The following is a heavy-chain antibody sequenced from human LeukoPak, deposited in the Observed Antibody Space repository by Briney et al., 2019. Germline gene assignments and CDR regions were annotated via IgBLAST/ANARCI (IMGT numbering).Heavy chain of an antibody. CDR3: AKGVYSGSYYGHMVY. Sequence: GGSLRLSCAASGFSFDDYAMHWVRQAPGKGLEWVSGISWNSGSIGYADSVKGRFTISRDNAKNSLYLQMNSLTTEDTASYYCAKGVYSGSYYGHMVYWGQGTLVTVSS. CDR2: ISWNSGSI. D-gene: IGHD1-26*01. V-gene: IGHV3-9*01. CDR1: GFSFDDYA. J-gene: IGHJ4*02.